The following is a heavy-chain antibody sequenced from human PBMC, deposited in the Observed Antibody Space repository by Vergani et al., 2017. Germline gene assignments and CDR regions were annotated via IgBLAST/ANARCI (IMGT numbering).Heavy chain of an antibody. Sequence: QVQLQESGPGLVKPSETLSLTCTVSGGSVSSASYYWSWIRQPPGKGLEWIGYIYYSGSTNYNPSLKSRVTISVDTSKTKFSLKLSSVTAADTAVYYCARDGSYGDYDYYYYYMDVWGKGTTVTVSS. V-gene: IGHV4-61*01. J-gene: IGHJ6*03. D-gene: IGHD4-17*01. CDR3: ARDGSYGDYDYYYYYMDV. CDR2: IYYSGST. CDR1: GGSVSSASYY.